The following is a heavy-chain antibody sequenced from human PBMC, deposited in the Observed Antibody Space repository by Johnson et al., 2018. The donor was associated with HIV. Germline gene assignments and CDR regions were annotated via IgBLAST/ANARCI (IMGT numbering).Heavy chain of an antibody. Sequence: QMQLVESGGGVVQPGRSLRLSCAASGFTFSSYAMHWVRQAPGKGLEWVAVISYDGSNKYYADSVKGRFTISRDNSKNTLYLQMNSLRAEDTAVYYCARDITPHKEGDAFDIWGQGTMVTVSS. CDR2: ISYDGSNK. CDR3: ARDITPHKEGDAFDI. D-gene: IGHD1-14*01. V-gene: IGHV3-30*04. CDR1: GFTFSSYA. J-gene: IGHJ3*02.